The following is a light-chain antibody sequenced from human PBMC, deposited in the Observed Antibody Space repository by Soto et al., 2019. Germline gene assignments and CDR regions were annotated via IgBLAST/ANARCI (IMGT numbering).Light chain of an antibody. V-gene: IGKV3-15*01. CDR1: QSVSSY. CDR2: DAS. CDR3: QQYDDWPET. Sequence: EIVLTQSPGTLSLSPGERATLSCRASQSVSSYLAWYQQKPGQAPRLLIYDASTRATGVPARFSGSGSGTEFTLTISSLQSEDLAVYYCQQYDDWPETFGQGTKVEIK. J-gene: IGKJ1*01.